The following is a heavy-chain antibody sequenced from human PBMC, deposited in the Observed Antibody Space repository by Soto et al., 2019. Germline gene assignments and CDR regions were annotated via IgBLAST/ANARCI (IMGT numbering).Heavy chain of an antibody. D-gene: IGHD3-10*01. CDR1: GFTFSSYG. Sequence: QVQLVESGGGVVQPGRSLRLSCAASGFTFSSYGMHWVRQAPGKGLEWVAVISYDGSNKYYADSVKGRFTISRDNSKNKLYLQMNSLRAEDTAVYYCAKEHYYGSGRPDAFDIWGQGTMVTVSS. V-gene: IGHV3-30*18. CDR2: ISYDGSNK. J-gene: IGHJ3*02. CDR3: AKEHYYGSGRPDAFDI.